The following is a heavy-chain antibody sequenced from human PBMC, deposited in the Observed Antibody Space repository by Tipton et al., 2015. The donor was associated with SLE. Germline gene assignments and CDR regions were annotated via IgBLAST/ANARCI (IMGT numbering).Heavy chain of an antibody. CDR1: GVSISSGSNY. CDR3: AGVVAIPDYHIYAVDV. D-gene: IGHD2-21*01. CDR2: IFTSGST. V-gene: IGHV4-61*02. Sequence: LRLSCSVSGVSISSGSNYWTWIRQPAGKGLEWIGRIFTSGSTDYNPSLRSRVTISLDTSKNQFSLELRSVTAADTAVYYCAGVVAIPDYHIYAVDVWGQGTMVTVSS. J-gene: IGHJ3*01.